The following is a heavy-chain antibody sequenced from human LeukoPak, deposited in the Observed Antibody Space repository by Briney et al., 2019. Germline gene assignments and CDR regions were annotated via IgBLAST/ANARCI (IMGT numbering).Heavy chain of an antibody. CDR3: ARGGLVVPAPFDY. V-gene: IGHV4-59*01. Sequence: SETLSPTCTVSGGSISSYYWSWIRQPPGKGLEWIGYIYYSGSTNYNPSLKSRVTISVDTSKNQFSLKLSSVTAADTAVYYCARGGLVVPAPFDYWGQGTLVTVSS. J-gene: IGHJ4*02. CDR1: GGSISSYY. CDR2: IYYSGST. D-gene: IGHD2-2*01.